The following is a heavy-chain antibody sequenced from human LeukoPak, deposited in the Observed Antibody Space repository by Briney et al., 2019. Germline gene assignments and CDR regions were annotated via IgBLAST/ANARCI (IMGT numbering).Heavy chain of an antibody. D-gene: IGHD3-10*01. CDR3: ARDSASGSYNYYYGMDV. V-gene: IGHV1-18*01. CDR2: ISAYNGNT. Sequence: ASVKVSCKASGYTFTSYGISWVRQAPGQGPEWMGWISAYNGNTNYAQKLQGRVTMTTDTSTSTVYMELRSLRSDDTAVYYCARDSASGSYNYYYGMDVWGQGTTVTVSS. J-gene: IGHJ6*02. CDR1: GYTFTSYG.